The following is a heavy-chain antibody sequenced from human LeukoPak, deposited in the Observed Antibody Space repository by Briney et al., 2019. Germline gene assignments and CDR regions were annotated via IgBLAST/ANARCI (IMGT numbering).Heavy chain of an antibody. Sequence: GGCLRLSCAASGFTFSSYWISWVRQAPGKGLECVANIKQDGSEKYYVDSVKGRFTISRDNAKNSLYLQMNSLRAEDTAVYYCAREVYCSSTSCYTGYFQHWGQGTLVTVSS. J-gene: IGHJ1*01. V-gene: IGHV3-7*01. CDR2: IKQDGSEK. D-gene: IGHD2-2*02. CDR1: GFTFSSYW. CDR3: AREVYCSSTSCYTGYFQH.